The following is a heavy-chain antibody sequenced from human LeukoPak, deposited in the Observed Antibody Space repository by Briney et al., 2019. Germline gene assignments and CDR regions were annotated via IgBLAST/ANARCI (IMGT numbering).Heavy chain of an antibody. CDR1: GYTFTSYY. CDR2: INPSGGST. V-gene: IGHV1-46*01. J-gene: IGHJ4*02. Sequence: ASVKVSCKASGYTFTSYYMHWVRQAPGQGLEWMGMINPSGGSTSYAQKFQGRVTMTRDTSTSTVYMELSSLRSEDTAVYYCARDDADGALFDYWGQGTLVTVSS. CDR3: ARDDADGALFDY. D-gene: IGHD3-10*01.